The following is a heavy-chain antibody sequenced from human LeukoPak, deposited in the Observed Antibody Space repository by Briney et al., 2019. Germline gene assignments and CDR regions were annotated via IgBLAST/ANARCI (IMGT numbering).Heavy chain of an antibody. Sequence: GSLRLSCAASGFTVRSNYMSWVRQAPGKGLEWVSVIYSGGSTYYGDSVKGRFTISRDNSKNTVYLQMNSLRAEDTAIYYCARAWWELPDYYYYGMDVWGQGTTVTVSS. V-gene: IGHV3-66*01. CDR3: ARAWWELPDYYYYGMDV. D-gene: IGHD1-26*01. CDR1: GFTVRSNY. CDR2: IYSGGST. J-gene: IGHJ6*02.